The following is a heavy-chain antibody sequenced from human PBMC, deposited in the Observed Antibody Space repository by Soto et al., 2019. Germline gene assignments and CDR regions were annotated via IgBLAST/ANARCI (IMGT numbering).Heavy chain of an antibody. CDR2: ISGSGGST. V-gene: IGHV3-23*01. CDR3: AKDASFDWNDDLYHNWFDP. CDR1: GFTFSSYA. D-gene: IGHD1-1*01. Sequence: GGSLRLSCAASGFTFSSYAMSWVRQAPGKGLEWVSAISGSGGSTYYADSVKGRFTISRDNSKNTLYLQMNSLRAEDTAVYYCAKDASFDWNDDLYHNWFDPWGQGTLVTVSS. J-gene: IGHJ5*02.